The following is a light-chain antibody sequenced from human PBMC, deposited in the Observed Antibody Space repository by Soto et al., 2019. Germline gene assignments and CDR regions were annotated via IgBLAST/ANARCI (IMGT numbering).Light chain of an antibody. CDR2: DAS. V-gene: IGKV3-20*01. J-gene: IGKJ3*01. Sequence: EIVLTQSPGTLSLSPGERATLSCRASQSVKNNYLAWYQHKPGQAPRFLMYDASSRATGTPDRFSGSGSGTDFTLTISRLEPEVFAVYYCQQYSSSPFTFGPGTKVDIK. CDR1: QSVKNNY. CDR3: QQYSSSPFT.